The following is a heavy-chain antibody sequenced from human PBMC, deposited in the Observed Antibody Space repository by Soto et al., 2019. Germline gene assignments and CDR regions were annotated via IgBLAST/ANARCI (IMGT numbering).Heavy chain of an antibody. D-gene: IGHD3-10*01. Sequence: ASVKVSCKASGDTFTSYCISWVRQAPGQGLEWMGWISAYNGNTNYAQKLQGRVTMTTDTSTSTAYMELRSLRSDDTAVYYCARGISSRWARSGGYPEYYFSYCGQGTLVTVS. CDR3: ARGISSRWARSGGYPEYYFSY. CDR2: ISAYNGNT. V-gene: IGHV1-18*01. CDR1: GDTFTSYC. J-gene: IGHJ4*02.